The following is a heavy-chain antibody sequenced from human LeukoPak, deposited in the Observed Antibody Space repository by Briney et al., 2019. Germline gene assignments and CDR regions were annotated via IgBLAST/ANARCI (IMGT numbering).Heavy chain of an antibody. J-gene: IGHJ4*02. CDR1: GFTFSSYA. V-gene: IGHV3-23*01. CDR2: ISGSGGST. CDR3: AKDFDPTYYYDSSGYPHFDY. D-gene: IGHD3-22*01. Sequence: GGSLRLSCAASGFTFSSYAMSWVRQAPGKGLEWVPAISGSGGSTYYADSVKGRFTISRDNSKNTLYLQMNSLRAEDTAVYYCAKDFDPTYYYDSSGYPHFDYWGLGTLVTVSS.